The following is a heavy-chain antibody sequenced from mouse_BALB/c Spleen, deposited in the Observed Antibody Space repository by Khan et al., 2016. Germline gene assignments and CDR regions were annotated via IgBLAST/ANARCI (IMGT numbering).Heavy chain of an antibody. V-gene: IGHV14-3*02. Sequence: EVQLQESGAELVKPGASVKLSCTASGFNIRDTYMHWVKQRPEQGLEWIGGIDPANGNTTYDPKFQAQATITADTSSNTAYLQLSSLTSEDTAVYYCEGNYVGYYALDYWGQGTSVTVSS. J-gene: IGHJ4*01. CDR1: GFNIRDTY. CDR2: IDPANGNT. D-gene: IGHD2-1*01. CDR3: EGNYVGYYALDY.